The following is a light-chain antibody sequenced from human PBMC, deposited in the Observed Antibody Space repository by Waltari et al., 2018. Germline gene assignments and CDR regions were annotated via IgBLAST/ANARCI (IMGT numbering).Light chain of an antibody. Sequence: EMVMTQSPLSLPVTPGESASISCRSSQSLLHSNGYNYLDWYLQKPGQSPQLLIYLGSNRASGVPDRVSGSGSGTDFTLKISRVEAEDVGVYYCMQALQTPLTFGGGTKVEIK. CDR1: QSLLHSNGYNY. CDR3: MQALQTPLT. J-gene: IGKJ4*01. CDR2: LGS. V-gene: IGKV2-28*01.